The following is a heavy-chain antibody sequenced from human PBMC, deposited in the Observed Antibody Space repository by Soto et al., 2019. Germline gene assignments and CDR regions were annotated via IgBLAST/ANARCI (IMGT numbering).Heavy chain of an antibody. CDR2: VYYSGST. D-gene: IGHD3-3*01. J-gene: IGHJ6*02. V-gene: IGHV4-61*01. CDR1: GGSVSSGSYY. Sequence: QVQLQESGPRLVKPSETLSLTCTVSGGSVSSGSYYWSWIRQPPGKGLEWIGYVYYSGSTTYNPYLKSRVTISVDTSKNQFSLRLSSVTAADTAAYYGARVIVPTYNDFWSGHSGYYYYAMDVWGQGTTVTVSS. CDR3: ARVIVPTYNDFWSGHSGYYYYAMDV.